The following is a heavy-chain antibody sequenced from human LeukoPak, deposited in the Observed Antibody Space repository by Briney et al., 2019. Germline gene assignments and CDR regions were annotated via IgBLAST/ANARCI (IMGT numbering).Heavy chain of an antibody. D-gene: IGHD3-22*01. Sequence: SETLSLTCTVSGGSISSYYWTWIRQPPGKGLEWIGYIYNSESTNYNPSLKSRVTISVDTSKNQFSLKLSSVTAADTAVYYCARGLYYYDSSGDKTDAFDIWGQGTMVTVSS. J-gene: IGHJ3*02. CDR3: ARGLYYYDSSGDKTDAFDI. CDR2: IYNSEST. CDR1: GGSISSYY. V-gene: IGHV4-59*08.